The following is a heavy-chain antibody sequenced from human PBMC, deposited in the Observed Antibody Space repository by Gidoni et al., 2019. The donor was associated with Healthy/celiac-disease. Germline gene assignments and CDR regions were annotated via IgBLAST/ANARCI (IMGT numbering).Heavy chain of an antibody. CDR1: GYTLTEFS. V-gene: IGHV1-24*01. CDR3: ATDLPNYYDSSGLSDAFDI. J-gene: IGHJ3*02. D-gene: IGHD3-22*01. CDR2: FDPEDGET. Sequence: QVQLVQSGAEVKKPGASVKVSCKVSGYTLTEFSLHWVRQAPGKGLEWMGCFDPEDGETIYAQKFQGRVTMTEDTSTDTAYMELSSLRSEDTAVYYCATDLPNYYDSSGLSDAFDIWGQGTMVTLSS.